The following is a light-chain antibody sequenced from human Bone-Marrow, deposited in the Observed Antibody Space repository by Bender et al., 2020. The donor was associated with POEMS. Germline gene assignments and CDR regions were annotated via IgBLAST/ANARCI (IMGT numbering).Light chain of an antibody. CDR3: TSYTVTSDFV. Sequence: QSALTQPASVSGSPGQSITISCSGSSSDVTDYKYVSWHQQHPSKAPKLIIFDVNNRPSVISDRFCGSKSDNAASLTISGLQPEDEGYYYCTSYTVTSDFVFGSGTKVFVL. J-gene: IGLJ1*01. V-gene: IGLV2-14*03. CDR1: SSDVTDYKY. CDR2: DVN.